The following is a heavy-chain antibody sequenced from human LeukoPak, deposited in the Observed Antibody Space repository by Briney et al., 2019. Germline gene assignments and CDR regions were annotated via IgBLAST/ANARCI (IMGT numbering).Heavy chain of an antibody. CDR3: ARRRSGKGGKNIVVVPAAITVARSGAFDI. CDR1: GGTFSSYA. CDR2: IIPIFGTA. D-gene: IGHD2-2*02. V-gene: IGHV1-69*13. J-gene: IGHJ3*02. Sequence: SVKVSCKASGGTFSSYAISWVRQAPGQGLEWMGGIIPIFGTASYAQKFQGRVTITADESTSTAYMELSSLRSEDTAVYYCARRRSGKGGKNIVVVPAAITVARSGAFDIWGQGTMVTVSS.